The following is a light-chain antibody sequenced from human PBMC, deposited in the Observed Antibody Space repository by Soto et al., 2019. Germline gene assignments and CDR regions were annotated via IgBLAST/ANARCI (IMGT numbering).Light chain of an antibody. CDR1: QNINNY. V-gene: IGKV1-33*01. Sequence: DIQMTQSPSTLSGSVGDRVTITCQASQNINNYLNWYQQKPGRAPKLLIYDASNLEAGVPSRFSGSGSGTEFTLTISSLQPDDFATYYCQQYNSSPLTFGGGTKVDIK. CDR3: QQYNSSPLT. CDR2: DAS. J-gene: IGKJ4*01.